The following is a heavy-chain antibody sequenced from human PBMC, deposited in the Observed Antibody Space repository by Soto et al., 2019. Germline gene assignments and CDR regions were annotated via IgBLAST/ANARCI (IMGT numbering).Heavy chain of an antibody. CDR3: AKDLGIAVDLYWYFDL. CDR1: GFSFRNYA. V-gene: IGHV3-23*01. CDR2: ISDVGGAT. Sequence: PGGSLRLSCTASGFSFRNYAMTWVRQSPGKGLEWVSTISDVGGATYSADSVKGRFTISRDDSKNTLFLQMDNLRAEDTAVYYCAKDLGIAVDLYWYFDLWGRGTLVTVSS. D-gene: IGHD6-19*01. J-gene: IGHJ2*01.